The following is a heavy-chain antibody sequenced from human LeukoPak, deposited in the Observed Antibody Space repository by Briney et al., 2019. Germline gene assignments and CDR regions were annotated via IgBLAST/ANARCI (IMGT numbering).Heavy chain of an antibody. V-gene: IGHV3-20*04. CDR1: GFTFSTFA. CDR3: ARAHFTNYYDSSGYSMFDY. D-gene: IGHD3-22*01. CDR2: INWNGGST. J-gene: IGHJ4*02. Sequence: GGSLRLSCAASGFTFSTFAMIWVRQPPGKGLEWVSGINWNGGSTGYADSVKGRFTISRDNAKNSLYLQMNSLRAEDTALYYCARAHFTNYYDSSGYSMFDYWGQGTLVTVSS.